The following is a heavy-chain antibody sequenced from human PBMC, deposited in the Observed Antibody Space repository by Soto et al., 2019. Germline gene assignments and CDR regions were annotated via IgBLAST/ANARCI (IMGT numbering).Heavy chain of an antibody. CDR1: GFILSSYG. J-gene: IGHJ4*01. V-gene: IGHV3-30*18. CDR2: ISYDGSNK. D-gene: IGHD6-19*01. CDR3: AKVPSGWSSGAFDY. Sequence: QVRLAESGGGVVQPGRSLRLSCAASGFILSSYGMHWVRQAPGKGLEWVAVISYDGSNKYYVDSVKGRFTISRDNSKNTLYLQLDSLRPEDTGVYYCAKVPSGWSSGAFDYWGHGTVVTVAS.